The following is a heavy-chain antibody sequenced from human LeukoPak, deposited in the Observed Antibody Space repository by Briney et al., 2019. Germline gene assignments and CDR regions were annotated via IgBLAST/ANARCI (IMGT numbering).Heavy chain of an antibody. CDR2: IYYSGST. V-gene: IGHV4-39*01. Sequence: SDTLSLTCTVSGGSISSSSYYWGWIRQPPGKGLERIGSIYYSGSTYYNPSLKSRVTISVDTSKNQFSLKLSSVTAADTAVYYCARTPTRLLWFGEPDIYWGQGTLVTVSS. J-gene: IGHJ4*02. CDR1: GGSISSSSYY. D-gene: IGHD3-10*01. CDR3: ARTPTRLLWFGEPDIY.